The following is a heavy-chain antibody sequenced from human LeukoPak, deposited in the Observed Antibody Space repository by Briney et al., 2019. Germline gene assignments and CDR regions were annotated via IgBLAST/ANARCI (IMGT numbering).Heavy chain of an antibody. CDR1: GFTFSSYG. CDR2: ISYDGNNK. Sequence: GGSLRLSCAASGFTFSSYGMHWVRQAPGKGLEWMAVISYDGNNKYYADCVKGRFTISRDNSKNTLYLQIDSLRAEDTAVYYCAKDRLGTLDAFDIWGQGTMVTVSS. D-gene: IGHD3-9*01. CDR3: AKDRLGTLDAFDI. V-gene: IGHV3-30*18. J-gene: IGHJ3*02.